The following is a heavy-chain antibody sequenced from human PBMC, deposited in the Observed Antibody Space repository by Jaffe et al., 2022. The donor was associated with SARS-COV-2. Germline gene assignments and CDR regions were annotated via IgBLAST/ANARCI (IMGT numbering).Heavy chain of an antibody. D-gene: IGHD2-15*01. J-gene: IGHJ6*02. CDR1: GFTFSNAW. CDR3: TTGQRVVVAAAPLQYYYYYGMDV. CDR2: IKSKTDGGTT. V-gene: IGHV3-15*01. Sequence: EVQLVESGGGLVKPGGSLRLSCAASGFTFSNAWMSWVRQAPGKGLEWVGRIKSKTDGGTTDYAAPVKGRFTISRDDSKNTLYLQMNSLKTEDTAVYYCTTGQRVVVAAAPLQYYYYYGMDVWGQGTTVTVSS.